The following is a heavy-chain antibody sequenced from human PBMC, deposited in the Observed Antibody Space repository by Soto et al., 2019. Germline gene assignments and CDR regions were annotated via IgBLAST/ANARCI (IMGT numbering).Heavy chain of an antibody. CDR2: ISYDGSNK. CDR1: GFTFSSYV. CDR3: AKERYYYGSGSYYTHFDY. V-gene: IGHV3-30*18. J-gene: IGHJ4*02. D-gene: IGHD3-10*01. Sequence: SLRLSCAASGFTFSSYVMHWVCQAQGKGLEWVAVISYDGSNKYYADSVKGRFTISRDNSKNTLYLQMNSLRAEDTAVYYCAKERYYYGSGSYYTHFDYWGQGTLVTVSS.